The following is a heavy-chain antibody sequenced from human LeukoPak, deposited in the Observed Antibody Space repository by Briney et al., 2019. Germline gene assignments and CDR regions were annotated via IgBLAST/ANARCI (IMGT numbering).Heavy chain of an antibody. D-gene: IGHD6-25*01. CDR3: AKEPFSSGY. CDR1: GFTFSSYA. Sequence: GGSLRLSCAASGFTFSSYAMSWVRQAPGKGLEWVSFISVSGSGGSTYYADSVKGRFTISRDNSKNTLYLQMNSLRAEYTAVYYCAKEPFSSGYWGQGTLVTVSS. J-gene: IGHJ4*02. CDR2: ISVSGSGGST. V-gene: IGHV3-23*01.